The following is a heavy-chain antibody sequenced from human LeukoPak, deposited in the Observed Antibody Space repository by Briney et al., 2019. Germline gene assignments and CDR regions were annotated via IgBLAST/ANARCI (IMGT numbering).Heavy chain of an antibody. J-gene: IGHJ5*02. CDR1: GGSFSGYY. CDR3: ARDSVGGWFDP. CDR2: INHSGST. D-gene: IGHD3-16*01. Sequence: SETLSLTCAVYGGSFSGYYWSWIRQPPGKGLEWIGEINHSGSTNYNPSLKSRVTISVDTSKNQFSLKLSSVTAADTAVYYCARDSVGGWFDPWGQGTLVTVSS. V-gene: IGHV4-34*01.